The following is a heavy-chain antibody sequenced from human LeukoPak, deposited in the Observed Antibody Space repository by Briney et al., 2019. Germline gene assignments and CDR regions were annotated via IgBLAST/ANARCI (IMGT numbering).Heavy chain of an antibody. CDR3: TREAEDLPGAITFLY. J-gene: IGHJ4*02. V-gene: IGHV1-18*01. CDR1: GYSFTGYG. CDR2: ISPYTGNT. Sequence: GASVKVSCKASGYSFTGYGVSWVRQAPGQGLEWMGWISPYTGNTDYVHDLRGRVTVTADTSTNTVYMELRSLRSDDTAVYYCTREAEDLPGAITFLYWGQGTLVTVLS. D-gene: IGHD2-2*01.